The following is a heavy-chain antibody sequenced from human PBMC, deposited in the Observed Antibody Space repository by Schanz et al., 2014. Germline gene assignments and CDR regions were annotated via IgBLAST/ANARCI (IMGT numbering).Heavy chain of an antibody. Sequence: QVQLVESGGGVVQPGRSLRLSCAASGITLSGYGLHWVRQAPGKGLEWVGFISFDGRNTGYAHSVKGRFTISRDNANNSLFLRMNSLRAEDTAVYYCARDIKKQLVDSKDYYYGMDVWGQGTTVTVSS. J-gene: IGHJ6*02. CDR2: ISFDGRNT. CDR1: GITLSGYG. CDR3: ARDIKKQLVDSKDYYYGMDV. D-gene: IGHD6-13*01. V-gene: IGHV3-30*03.